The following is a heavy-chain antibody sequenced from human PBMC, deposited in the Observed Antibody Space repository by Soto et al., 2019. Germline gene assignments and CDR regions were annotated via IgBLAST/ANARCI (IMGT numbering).Heavy chain of an antibody. CDR2: ISWDGGST. Sequence: LRLSCAASGFTFDDYTMHWVRQAPGKGLEWVSLISWDGGSTYYADSVKGRFTISRDNSKNSLYLQMNGLRTEDTALYYCAKDPLPSGSYPDYWGQGTLVTVSS. CDR1: GFTFDDYT. V-gene: IGHV3-43*01. D-gene: IGHD1-26*01. J-gene: IGHJ4*02. CDR3: AKDPLPSGSYPDY.